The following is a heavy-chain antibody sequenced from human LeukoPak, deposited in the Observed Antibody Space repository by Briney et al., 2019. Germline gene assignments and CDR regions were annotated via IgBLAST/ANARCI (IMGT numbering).Heavy chain of an antibody. CDR3: ARDYRGPEYAFDI. V-gene: IGHV3-48*02. J-gene: IGHJ3*02. CDR2: ISSSSSTI. Sequence: GSLRLSCAASGFTFSSYSRNWVRQAPGRGREWVSYISSSSSTIYYADSVKGRFTISRDNAKNSLYLQMNSLRDEDTAVYYCARDYRGPEYAFDIWGQGTMVTVSS. CDR1: GFTFSSYS.